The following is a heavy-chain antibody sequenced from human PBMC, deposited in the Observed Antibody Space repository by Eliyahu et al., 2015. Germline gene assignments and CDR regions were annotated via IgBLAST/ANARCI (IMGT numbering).Heavy chain of an antibody. D-gene: IGHD4-23*01. J-gene: IGHJ4*02. CDR2: ISFNDRTI. CDR3: ASVGYGGNQLGQ. CDR1: GFPFSTYE. V-gene: IGHV3-48*03. Sequence: EVQLVESGGGLVQPGGSLRLSCAASGFPFSTYEMTWVRQSPGKGLEWSSYISFNDRTIYYADSVKGRFTISRDNAKNSLYLQMNSLRVEDSALYFCASVGYGGNQLGQWGQGTLVTVSS.